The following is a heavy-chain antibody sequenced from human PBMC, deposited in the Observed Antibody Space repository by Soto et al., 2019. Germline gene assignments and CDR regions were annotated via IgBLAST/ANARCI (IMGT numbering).Heavy chain of an antibody. CDR2: IYYSGST. CDR3: ARRTYYYDSSGFFDWYFDL. CDR1: GGSISSGDYY. V-gene: IGHV4-30-4*01. Sequence: SETLSLTCTVSGGSISSGDYYWSWIRQPPGKGLEWIGYIYYSGSTYYNPSLKSRVTISVDTSKNQFSLKLSSVTAADTAVYYCARRTYYYDSSGFFDWYFDLWGRGTLVTVSS. J-gene: IGHJ2*01. D-gene: IGHD3-22*01.